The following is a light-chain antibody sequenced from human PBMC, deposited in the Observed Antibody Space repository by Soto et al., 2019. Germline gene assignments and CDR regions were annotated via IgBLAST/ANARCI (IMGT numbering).Light chain of an antibody. Sequence: DIQLTQSPSTLSASVGDRVTITCRASQSINGWLAWYQQKPGKAPNLLIHKASHLESGVPSRFSGSGSGTEFTLTISSLQPGDFATYYCQHYNTYPWTFGQGTKVDIK. CDR2: KAS. CDR3: QHYNTYPWT. J-gene: IGKJ1*01. V-gene: IGKV1-5*03. CDR1: QSINGW.